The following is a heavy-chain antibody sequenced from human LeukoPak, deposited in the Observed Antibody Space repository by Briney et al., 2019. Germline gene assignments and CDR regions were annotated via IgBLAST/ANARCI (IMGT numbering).Heavy chain of an antibody. CDR2: MNPNSGNT. CDR3: ARRYYYGSMGYYYYYIDV. D-gene: IGHD3-10*01. J-gene: IGHJ6*03. CDR1: GYTFTSYD. V-gene: IGHV1-8*01. Sequence: ASVKVSCKASGYTFTSYDINWVRQATGQGLEWMGWMNPNSGNTGYAQKFQGRVTMTRNTSISTAYMELSSLRSEDAAVYYCARRYYYGSMGYYYYYIDVWGKGTTVTISS.